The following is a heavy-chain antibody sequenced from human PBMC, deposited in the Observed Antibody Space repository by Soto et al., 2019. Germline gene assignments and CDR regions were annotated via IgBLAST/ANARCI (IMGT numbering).Heavy chain of an antibody. V-gene: IGHV1-69*13. CDR1: GGTFSSYA. D-gene: IGHD4-17*01. J-gene: IGHJ6*02. CDR3: AREGIFTTVTTSYYYYGMDV. Sequence: SVKVSCKASGGTFSSYAISWVRQAPGQGLEWMGGIIPIFGTANYAQKFQGRVTITADESTSTAYMELSSLRSEDTAVYYCAREGIFTTVTTSYYYYGMDVWGQGTTVTVSS. CDR2: IIPIFGTA.